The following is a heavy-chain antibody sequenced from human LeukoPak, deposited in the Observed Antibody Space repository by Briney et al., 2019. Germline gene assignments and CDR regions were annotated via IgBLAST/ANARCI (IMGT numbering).Heavy chain of an antibody. D-gene: IGHD1-26*01. CDR3: ARDGAGGASGTFDY. CDR1: GFTFSSYG. CDR2: IYYDGGNK. Sequence: TGGSLRLSCAASGFTFSSYGMHWVRQAPDKGLEWMAIIYYDGGNKYYRDSVKGRFTISRDNSKNTLYLEMNSLRVEDTALYYCARDGAGGASGTFDYWAQGTLVTVSS. V-gene: IGHV3-33*01. J-gene: IGHJ4*02.